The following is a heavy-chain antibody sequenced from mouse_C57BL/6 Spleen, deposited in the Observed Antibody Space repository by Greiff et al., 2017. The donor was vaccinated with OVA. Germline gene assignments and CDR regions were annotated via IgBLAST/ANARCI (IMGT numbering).Heavy chain of an antibody. CDR2: IHPNSGST. CDR1: GYTFTSYW. CDR3: ARSRWDWYFDV. D-gene: IGHD1-1*02. V-gene: IGHV1-64*01. Sequence: QVQLQQPGAELVKPGASVKLSCKASGYTFTSYWMHWVKQRPGQGLEWIGMIHPNSGSTNYNEKFKSKATLTVDKSSSTAYMQLSSLTSEDAAVYYCARSRWDWYFDVWGTGTTVTVSS. J-gene: IGHJ1*03.